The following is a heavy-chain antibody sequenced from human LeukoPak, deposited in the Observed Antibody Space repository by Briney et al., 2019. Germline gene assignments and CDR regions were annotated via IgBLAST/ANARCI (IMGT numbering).Heavy chain of an antibody. CDR3: ARLKDDVTKLGY. V-gene: IGHV3-7*01. CDR2: INQDGSQK. CDR1: GFTFSTYW. D-gene: IGHD2-8*01. J-gene: IGHJ4*02. Sequence: PGGSLRLSCAASGFTFSTYWMSWVRQAPGKGLEWVASINQDGSQKRYVDSVQGRFTISRDNTKNSLFLQMNSLRAEDTAVYYCARLKDDVTKLGYWGQGTLVTVSS.